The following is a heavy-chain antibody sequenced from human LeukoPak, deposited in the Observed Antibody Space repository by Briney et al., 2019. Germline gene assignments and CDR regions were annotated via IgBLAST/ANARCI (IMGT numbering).Heavy chain of an antibody. CDR1: GFTFSNYA. D-gene: IGHD5-18*01. Sequence: GGSLRLSCAASGFTFSNYAMSWVRQAPGKGLEWVSSISGSGATTHYADSVKGRFTLSRDNSKNTLYLQMNSLRAEDTAVYYCAKGVQVSFDVWGQGTMVTVSS. CDR2: ISGSGATT. V-gene: IGHV3-23*01. CDR3: AKGVQVSFDV. J-gene: IGHJ3*01.